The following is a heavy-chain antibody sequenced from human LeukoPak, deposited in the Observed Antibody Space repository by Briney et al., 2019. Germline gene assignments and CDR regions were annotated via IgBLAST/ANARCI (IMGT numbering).Heavy chain of an antibody. CDR1: GGSISTYY. CDR2: IYSSGST. Sequence: KTSETLSLTCTVSGGSISTYYWSWIRQPPGKELEWLGYIYSSGSTNYNPSLKSRVTISVDTSKNQFSLKLSSVTAADTAVYYCARHTAMGLDNWFDPWGQGTLVTVSS. J-gene: IGHJ5*02. D-gene: IGHD5-18*01. CDR3: ARHTAMGLDNWFDP. V-gene: IGHV4-59*01.